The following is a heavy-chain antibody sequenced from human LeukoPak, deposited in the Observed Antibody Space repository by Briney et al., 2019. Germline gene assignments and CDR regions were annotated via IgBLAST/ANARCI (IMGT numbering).Heavy chain of an antibody. CDR3: VRGMDV. J-gene: IGHJ6*02. V-gene: IGHV3-7*04. CDR2: IKQDKSEE. CDR1: GFTFSSYW. Sequence: GGSLRLSCAASGFTFSSYWMSWVRQAPGKGLEWVANIKQDKSEEYYVDSVRGRFTISRDNAKNSQYLQMNSLRVEDTAVYYCVRGMDVWGQGTTVTVPS.